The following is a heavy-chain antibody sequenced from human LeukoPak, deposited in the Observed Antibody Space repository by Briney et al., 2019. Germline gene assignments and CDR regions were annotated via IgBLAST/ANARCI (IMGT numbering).Heavy chain of an antibody. CDR3: ARGPATATAWPFDY. D-gene: IGHD6-13*01. Sequence: SGTLSLTCGVSGGSITSTNYWTWVRQPPGKGLEWIGEVNLQGSTNYNPSLMGRVAISVDMSENHISLQLTSVTAADTAVYYCARGPATATAWPFDYWGQGTLVTVSS. CDR1: GGSITSTNY. J-gene: IGHJ4*02. V-gene: IGHV4-4*02. CDR2: VNLQGST.